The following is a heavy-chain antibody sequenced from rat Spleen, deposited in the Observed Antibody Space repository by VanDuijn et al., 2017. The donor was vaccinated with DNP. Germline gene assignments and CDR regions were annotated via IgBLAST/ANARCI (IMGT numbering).Heavy chain of an antibody. Sequence: EVQLVGSGGDLVQPGRSLKLSCAASGFTFNNYWMTWIRQVPGKGLEWVASITSSGGSTYYPDSVRGRFTFSRDNAESTLSLQMDSLRSEDTATYYCASLNNYNWFAYWGQGTLVTVSS. J-gene: IGHJ3*01. D-gene: IGHD1-10*01. CDR3: ASLNNYNWFAY. CDR2: ITSSGGST. CDR1: GFTFNNYW. V-gene: IGHV5-31*01.